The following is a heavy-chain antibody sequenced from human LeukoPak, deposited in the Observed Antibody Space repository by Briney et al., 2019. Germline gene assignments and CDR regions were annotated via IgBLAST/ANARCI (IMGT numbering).Heavy chain of an antibody. D-gene: IGHD4-17*01. CDR1: GFIFSYYS. CDR3: ARDVGGYGDYGYDAFDI. CDR2: ISSSSNYI. J-gene: IGHJ3*02. Sequence: GGSLRLSCAASGFIFSYYSMKWVRQAPGKGLEWVSSISSSSNYINYADSVKGRFTISRDNAKKSLYLQMNSLRVEDTAVYYCARDVGGYGDYGYDAFDIWGQGTMVTVSS. V-gene: IGHV3-21*01.